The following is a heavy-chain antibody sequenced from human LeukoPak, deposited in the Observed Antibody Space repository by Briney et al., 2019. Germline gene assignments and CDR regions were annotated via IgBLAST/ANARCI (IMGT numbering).Heavy chain of an antibody. J-gene: IGHJ3*02. CDR1: GGSFSGYS. D-gene: IGHD5-18*01. CDR2: VNHTGGI. Sequence: PSETLSLTCAVYGGSFSGYSWSWIRQSPEKGLEWIGEVNHTGGITYNPSLKSRVTVAIDTSKNQFSLKLSSVTAADTAVYYCARDWGRGYSYGSAGAFDIWGQGTMVTVS. CDR3: ARDWGRGYSYGSAGAFDI. V-gene: IGHV4-34*01.